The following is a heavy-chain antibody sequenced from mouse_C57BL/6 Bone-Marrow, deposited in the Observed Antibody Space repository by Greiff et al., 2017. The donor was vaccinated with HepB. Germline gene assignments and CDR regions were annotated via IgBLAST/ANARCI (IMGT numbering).Heavy chain of an antibody. J-gene: IGHJ2*01. Sequence: QVQLQQPGAELVRPGSSVKLSCKASGYTFTSYWMHWVKQRPIQGLEWIGNIDPSDSETHYNQKFKDKATLTVDKSSSTAYMQLSSLTSEDSAVYYCTRGDYGSRDFDYWGQGTTLTVSS. CDR1: GYTFTSYW. CDR2: IDPSDSET. D-gene: IGHD1-1*01. CDR3: TRGDYGSRDFDY. V-gene: IGHV1-52*01.